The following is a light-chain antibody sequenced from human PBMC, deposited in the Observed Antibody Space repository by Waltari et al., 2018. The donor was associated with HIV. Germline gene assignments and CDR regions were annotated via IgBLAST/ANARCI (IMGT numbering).Light chain of an antibody. CDR1: SSSGGGYNY. CDR3: SSYTSSSTVV. J-gene: IGLJ2*01. Sequence: QSALTHPASVSGSPGQPITIPCTGTSSSGGGYNYFSWYQQHPGKAPNLLIYDVSNRPSGVSNRFSGSNSGNTASLTISGLQAEDEADYYCSSYTSSSTVVFGGGTKLTVL. CDR2: DVS. V-gene: IGLV2-14*03.